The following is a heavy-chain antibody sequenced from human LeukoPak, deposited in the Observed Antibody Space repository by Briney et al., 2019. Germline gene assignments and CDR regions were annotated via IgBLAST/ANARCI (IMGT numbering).Heavy chain of an antibody. CDR1: GDSISSSSYY. CDR2: IHYTGST. CDR3: ARYWGPYDNSGAYFDY. Sequence: SETLSLTCTVSGDSISSSSYYWVWLRQPPGKGLEWIATIHYTGSTYYNPSLKSRVTISVDTSKDQFSLKLSSVTAADTAMYYCARYWGPYDNSGAYFDYWGQGTLVTVSS. J-gene: IGHJ4*02. V-gene: IGHV4-39*01. D-gene: IGHD3-22*01.